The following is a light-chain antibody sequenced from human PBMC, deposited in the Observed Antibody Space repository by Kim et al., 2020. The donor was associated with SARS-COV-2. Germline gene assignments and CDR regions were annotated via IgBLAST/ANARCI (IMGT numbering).Light chain of an antibody. CDR3: AAWDDSLSGL. V-gene: IGLV1-47*01. J-gene: IGLJ2*01. CDR2: RNN. CDR1: SSNIGSNY. Sequence: ELTQPPSASGTPGQRVTISCSGSSSNIGSNYVYWYQQFPGTAPKLLIYRNNQRPSGVPDRFSGSKSGTSASLAISGLRSEDEADYYCAAWDDSLSGLFGGGTQLTVL.